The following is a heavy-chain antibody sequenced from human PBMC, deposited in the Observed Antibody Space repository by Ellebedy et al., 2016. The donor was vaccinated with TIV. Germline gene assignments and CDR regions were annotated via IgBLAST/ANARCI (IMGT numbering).Heavy chain of an antibody. CDR3: ASACFGVACHFEH. D-gene: IGHD3-3*01. J-gene: IGHJ4*02. V-gene: IGHV3-11*06. CDR2: ISPDSLNT. Sequence: GESLKISCAASGFTFSNHFMSWVRQAPGKGLEWVSYISPDSLNTNYGDSVKGRFTVSRDNAKTSLYLQLNSLRAEDTAVYYCASACFGVACHFEHWGQGTLVTVSS. CDR1: GFTFSNHF.